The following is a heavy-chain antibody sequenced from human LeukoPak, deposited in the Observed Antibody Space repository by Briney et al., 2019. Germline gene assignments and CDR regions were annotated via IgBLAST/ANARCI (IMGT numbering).Heavy chain of an antibody. D-gene: IGHD2-2*02. CDR2: ISGSGGTT. CDR1: GFTFSSYD. Sequence: GGSLRLSCAASGFTFSSYDMSWIRQAPGKGLEWVSQISGSGGTTYYADSVKGRFTISRDNSKNTLYLQMNSLTAEDTAVYYCAGRAGLYSHPYDYWGQGTLVTVSS. V-gene: IGHV3-23*01. CDR3: AGRAGLYSHPYDY. J-gene: IGHJ4*02.